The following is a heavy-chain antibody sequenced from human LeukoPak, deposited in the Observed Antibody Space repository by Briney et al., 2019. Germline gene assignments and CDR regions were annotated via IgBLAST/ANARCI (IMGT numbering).Heavy chain of an antibody. Sequence: ASVKVSCKASGYTFTSYYMHWVRQAPGQGLEWMGIINPSGGSTNYAQKFQGRVTTTRDTSISTAYMELSRLRSDDTAVYYCARGPSDAFDIWGQGTMVTVSS. CDR2: INPSGGST. J-gene: IGHJ3*02. CDR1: GYTFTSYY. V-gene: IGHV1-46*01. CDR3: ARGPSDAFDI.